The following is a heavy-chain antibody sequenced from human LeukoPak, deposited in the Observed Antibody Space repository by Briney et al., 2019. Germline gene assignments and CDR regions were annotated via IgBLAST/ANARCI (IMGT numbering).Heavy chain of an antibody. CDR3: AKDKYNWNDWDFDY. CDR1: GFTFSSYA. J-gene: IGHJ4*02. Sequence: GGSLRLSCAASGFTFSSYAMSWVRQAPGKGLEWVSAISGSGGSTYYADSVKGRFTISRDNSKNTLYLQTNSLRAEDTAVYYCAKDKYNWNDWDFDYWGQGTLVTASS. D-gene: IGHD1-1*01. CDR2: ISGSGGST. V-gene: IGHV3-23*01.